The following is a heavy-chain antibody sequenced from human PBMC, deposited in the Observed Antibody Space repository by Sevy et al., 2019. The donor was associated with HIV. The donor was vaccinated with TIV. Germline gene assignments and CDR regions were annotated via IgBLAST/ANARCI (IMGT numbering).Heavy chain of an antibody. D-gene: IGHD1-26*01. CDR2: ISASAGNT. V-gene: IGHV3-23*01. J-gene: IGHJ4*02. CDR3: AKGHTGTYAY. Sequence: GGSLRLSCAASGFTFSSYAMNWVRQAPGKGLEWVSTISASAGNTYYADSVKGRFTISRDNSRDTLYLQVNSLGADDTAVYYCAKGHTGTYAYWGQGTLVTVSS. CDR1: GFTFSSYA.